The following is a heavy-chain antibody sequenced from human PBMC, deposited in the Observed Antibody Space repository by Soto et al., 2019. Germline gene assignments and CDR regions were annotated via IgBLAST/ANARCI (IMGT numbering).Heavy chain of an antibody. CDR2: IWYDGSNK. D-gene: IGHD3-3*01. J-gene: IGHJ4*02. V-gene: IGHV3-33*01. CDR3: ARDLTRGKGHFDY. CDR1: GFTFSSYG. Sequence: QVQLVESGGGVVQPGRSLRLSCAASGFTFSSYGMHWVRQAPGKGLEWVAVIWYDGSNKYYADSVKGRFTISRDNSKNTLYVQMNSLRAGDTAVYYCARDLTRGKGHFDYWGQGTLVTVSS.